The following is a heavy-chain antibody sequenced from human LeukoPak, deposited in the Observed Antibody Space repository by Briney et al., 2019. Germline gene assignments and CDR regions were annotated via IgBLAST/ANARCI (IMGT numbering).Heavy chain of an antibody. CDR2: ISRNGDNT. CDR3: VRGTGY. V-gene: IGHV3-64D*06. J-gene: IGHJ4*02. CDR1: GFTFSTYV. Sequence: GGSLRLYCSVSGFTFSTYVMHWVRQAPGKGLEYVSPISRNGDNTYYADSVKGRFTISSDNFKNTLYLQMGSLRADDTAVYYCVRGTGYGGLGTLVTVSS.